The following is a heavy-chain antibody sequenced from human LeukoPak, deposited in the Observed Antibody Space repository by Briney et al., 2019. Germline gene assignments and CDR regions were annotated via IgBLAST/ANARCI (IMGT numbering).Heavy chain of an antibody. Sequence: PGGSLRLSCAASGFTFSSYAMSWVRQAPGKGLEWVSAISGSGGSTYYADSVKGRFTIPRDNSKNTLYLQMNSLRAEDTAVYYCAKDVTSAAAGYNWFDPWGQGTLVTVSS. CDR1: GFTFSSYA. CDR3: AKDVTSAAAGYNWFDP. D-gene: IGHD6-13*01. J-gene: IGHJ5*02. CDR2: ISGSGGST. V-gene: IGHV3-23*01.